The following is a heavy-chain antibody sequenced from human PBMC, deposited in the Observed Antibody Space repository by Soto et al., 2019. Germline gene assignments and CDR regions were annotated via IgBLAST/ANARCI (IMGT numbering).Heavy chain of an antibody. Sequence: GGSLRLSCAASGFTFNNYGMHWVRQAPGKGLEWVSAISGSGGSTYYADSVKGRFTISRDNSKNTLYLQMNSLRAEDTAVYYCAKDPWCSGGSCYYFDYWGQGTLVTVSS. CDR3: AKDPWCSGGSCYYFDY. D-gene: IGHD2-15*01. CDR2: ISGSGGST. CDR1: GFTFNNYG. V-gene: IGHV3-23*01. J-gene: IGHJ4*02.